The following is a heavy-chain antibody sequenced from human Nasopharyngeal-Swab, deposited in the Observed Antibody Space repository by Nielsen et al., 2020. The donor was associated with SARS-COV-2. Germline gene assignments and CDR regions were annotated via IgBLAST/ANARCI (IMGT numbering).Heavy chain of an antibody. V-gene: IGHV1-46*01. D-gene: IGHD3-10*01. J-gene: IGHJ3*02. CDR1: GYTFTSYY. Sequence: ASVKVSCKASGYTFTSYYMHWLRQAPGQGLEWMGIINPSGDSTSYAQMFQGRVTMTRDTSTSTVYMELSSLRSEDTAVYYCARDLPYETLLWFGELYLGAFDIWGQGTMVTVSS. CDR2: INPSGDST. CDR3: ARDLPYETLLWFGELYLGAFDI.